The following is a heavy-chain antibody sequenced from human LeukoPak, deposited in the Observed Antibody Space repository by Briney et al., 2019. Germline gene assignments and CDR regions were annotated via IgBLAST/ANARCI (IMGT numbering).Heavy chain of an antibody. D-gene: IGHD2/OR15-2a*01. Sequence: PGGSLRLSCAASGFTFSTYAMSWVRQAPGKGLEWVSAISGSGINTYYAGSVKGRFTISRDNSKNTLYLQMNSLRAEDTAVYYCAKSPGSVIVPSLYYFDYWGQGTLVTVSS. J-gene: IGHJ4*02. CDR2: ISGSGINT. CDR1: GFTFSTYA. V-gene: IGHV3-23*01. CDR3: AKSPGSVIVPSLYYFDY.